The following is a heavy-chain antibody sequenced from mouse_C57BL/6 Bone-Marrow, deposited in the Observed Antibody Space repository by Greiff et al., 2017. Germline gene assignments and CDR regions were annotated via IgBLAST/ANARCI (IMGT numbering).Heavy chain of an antibody. J-gene: IGHJ3*01. CDR2: IYPRSGNT. D-gene: IGHD1-1*01. V-gene: IGHV1-81*01. CDR1: GYTFTSYG. Sequence: QVHVKQSGAELARPGASVKLSCKASGYTFTSYGISWVKQRTGQGLEWIGEIYPRSGNTYYNEKFKGKATLTADKSSSTAYMELRSLTSEDSAVYFCARCYYYGSSYPFAYWGQGTLVTVSA. CDR3: ARCYYYGSSYPFAY.